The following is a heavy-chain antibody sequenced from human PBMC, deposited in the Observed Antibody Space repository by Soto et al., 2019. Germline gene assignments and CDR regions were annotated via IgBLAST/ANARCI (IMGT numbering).Heavy chain of an antibody. Sequence: GWSLRLSCEMSGGIFSTYGMSWVRQAPGKGLECVASISAIGDSTYHSDSVKGRFSISRDNSKSSLYLQMDSLRAEDTAIYYCATIGPYSPRWDVWGQGTVVTVSS. D-gene: IGHD2-15*01. J-gene: IGHJ3*01. CDR1: GGIFSTYG. CDR2: ISAIGDST. V-gene: IGHV3-23*01. CDR3: ATIGPYSPRWDV.